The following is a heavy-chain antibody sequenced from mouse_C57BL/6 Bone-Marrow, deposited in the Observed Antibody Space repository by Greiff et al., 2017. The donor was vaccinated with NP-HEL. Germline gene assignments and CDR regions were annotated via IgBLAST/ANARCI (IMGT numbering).Heavy chain of an antibody. J-gene: IGHJ2*01. CDR1: GFTFSDYG. Sequence: EVKVVESGGGLVKPGGSLKLSCAASGFTFSDYGMHWVRQAPEKGLEWVAYISSVSSTIYYADTVKGRFTISRDNAKNTRFLQMTRLRSEDTAMYYCAIYYGTPFDYWGQGTTLTVSS. V-gene: IGHV5-17*01. CDR3: AIYYGTPFDY. D-gene: IGHD2-1*01. CDR2: ISSVSSTI.